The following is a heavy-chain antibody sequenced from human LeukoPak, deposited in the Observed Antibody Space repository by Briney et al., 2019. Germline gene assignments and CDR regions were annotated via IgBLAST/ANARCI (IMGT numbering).Heavy chain of an antibody. D-gene: IGHD3-22*01. CDR3: AKVDVASSGYQVNAFDI. Sequence: GGSLRLSCAASGFTFSSYAMSWVRQAPGKGLEWVSAISGSGGSTYYADSVKGRFTISRDNSKNTLYLQMNSLRAEDTAVYYCAKVDVASSGYQVNAFDIWGQGTMVTVSS. V-gene: IGHV3-23*01. J-gene: IGHJ3*02. CDR1: GFTFSSYA. CDR2: ISGSGGST.